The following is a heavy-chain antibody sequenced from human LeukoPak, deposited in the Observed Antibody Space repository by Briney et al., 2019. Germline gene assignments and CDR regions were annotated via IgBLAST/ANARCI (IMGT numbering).Heavy chain of an antibody. CDR2: IYYSGST. Sequence: SGTLSLTCTVSGGSISSYYWSWIRQPPGKGLEWIGYIYYSGSTNYNPSLKSRVTISVDTSKNQFSLKLSSVTAADTAVYYCARERYSSGWYLDYWGQGTLVTVSP. D-gene: IGHD6-19*01. CDR1: GGSISSYY. J-gene: IGHJ4*02. V-gene: IGHV4-59*01. CDR3: ARERYSSGWYLDY.